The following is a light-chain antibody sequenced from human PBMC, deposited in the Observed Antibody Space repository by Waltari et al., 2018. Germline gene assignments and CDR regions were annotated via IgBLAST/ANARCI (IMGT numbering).Light chain of an antibody. J-gene: IGLJ1*01. V-gene: IGLV1-51*01. Sequence: QSVLTQPPSVSATPGQTVTISCSGSTSTIGNFYVSWYQQLPGTVPKLLVYDTYKRPSGIPDRFFGSKSGTSATLGITGLQTGDEAHYYCGAWDSSLTAYVFGTGTEVTVL. CDR3: GAWDSSLTAYV. CDR1: TSTIGNFY. CDR2: DTY.